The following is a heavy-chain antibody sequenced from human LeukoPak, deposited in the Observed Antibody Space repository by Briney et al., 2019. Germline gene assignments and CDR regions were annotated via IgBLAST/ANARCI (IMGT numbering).Heavy chain of an antibody. CDR2: ISHNGANT. V-gene: IGHV3-21*01. D-gene: IGHD2-2*01. J-gene: IGHJ4*02. CDR1: GFTFSIYG. Sequence: GGSLRLSCAASGFTFSIYGMHWVRQAPGKGLEWVSSISHNGANTYYADSVKGRFTFSRDNAKNSLYLQMNSLRAEDTAVYYCAREGDQLLDYWGQGTLVTVSS. CDR3: AREGDQLLDY.